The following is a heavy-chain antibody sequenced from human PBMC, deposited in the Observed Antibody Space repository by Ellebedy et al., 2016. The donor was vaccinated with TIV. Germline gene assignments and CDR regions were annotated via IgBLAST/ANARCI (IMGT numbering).Heavy chain of an antibody. CDR3: ARSRSVAAGDY. V-gene: IGHV1-18*01. CDR2: ISTYNGDT. D-gene: IGHD3-3*01. J-gene: IGHJ4*02. CDR1: GYSFPIHG. Sequence: ASVKVSXKTSGYSFPIHGISWVRQAPGQGLEWMGWISTYNGDTKYAQKFQGRVTLTTDTSTKTAYMEMRSLRSDDTAVYYCARSRSVAAGDYWGQGTLVTVSS.